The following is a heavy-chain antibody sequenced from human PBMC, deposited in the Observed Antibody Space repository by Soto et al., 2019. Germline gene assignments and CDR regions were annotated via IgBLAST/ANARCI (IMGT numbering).Heavy chain of an antibody. J-gene: IGHJ4*02. CDR1: GGSINNSSFY. CDR3: ARRPLVRGIIPYYFDS. D-gene: IGHD3-10*01. V-gene: IGHV4-39*01. CDR2: IYYSGSA. Sequence: QLQLQESGPGLVKPSETLSLTCTVSGGSINNSSFYWGWVRQPPGKRLEWIGSIYYSGSAYYNPSLTSRLTFSGDTSKNQCSLNLSSVTAADTAVYFCARRPLVRGIIPYYFDSWGQGTLVTVSS.